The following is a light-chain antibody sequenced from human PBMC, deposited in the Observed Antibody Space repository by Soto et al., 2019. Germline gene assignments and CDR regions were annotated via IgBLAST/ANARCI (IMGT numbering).Light chain of an antibody. V-gene: IGKV1-5*03. Sequence: DIQMTQSPSTLSASVGDRVTITCRASQSISSWLAWCQQKPGKAPKLLIYKASSLESGVPSRFSGSGSGTEFTLTITSLQPDDFATYYCQQYSSYSVTFGQGTKVDIK. CDR2: KAS. J-gene: IGKJ1*01. CDR3: QQYSSYSVT. CDR1: QSISSW.